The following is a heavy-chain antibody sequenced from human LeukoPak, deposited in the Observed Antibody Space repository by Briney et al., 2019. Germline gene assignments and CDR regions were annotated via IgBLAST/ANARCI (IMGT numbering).Heavy chain of an antibody. J-gene: IGHJ4*02. D-gene: IGHD1-26*01. CDR2: IDKHGNGK. CDR1: GFPFSTSW. Sequence: GGSLRLSFVASGFPFSTSWVTWVRQAPGTGLEWVANIDKHGNGKYYVDSVKGRFAISRDYASNSVFLQMDSLRAEDTSVYYCARDAGWGYYDLWGQGTPVTVSS. V-gene: IGHV3-7*01. CDR3: ARDAGWGYYDL.